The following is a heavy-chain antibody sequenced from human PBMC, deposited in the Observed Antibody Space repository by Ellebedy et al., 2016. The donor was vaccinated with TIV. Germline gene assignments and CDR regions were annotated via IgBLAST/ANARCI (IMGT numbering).Heavy chain of an antibody. Sequence: GESLKISCEGSGLSFSDYWMDWVRQAPGKGLEWVANIKEDGSAKSYVDSVRGQFTISRDNAKNSVFLQMNSLRAEDTDIYYCAREFAGVGSVWGLGTLVTVSS. CDR1: GLSFSDYW. CDR2: IKEDGSAK. D-gene: IGHD2-15*01. CDR3: AREFAGVGSV. J-gene: IGHJ4*02. V-gene: IGHV3-7*01.